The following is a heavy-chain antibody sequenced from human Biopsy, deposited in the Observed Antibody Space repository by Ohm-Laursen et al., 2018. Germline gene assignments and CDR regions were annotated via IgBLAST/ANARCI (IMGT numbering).Heavy chain of an antibody. V-gene: IGHV3-23*01. CDR2: IDVSDYNT. D-gene: IGHD1-14*01. CDR1: GFTFHTYA. Sequence: SPRLSCAASGFTFHTYAMNWVRQAPGKGLEWVAHIDVSDYNTYYADSVRGRFTISRDNSKQMVHLEINSLTAGDTAVYYCVKQWGGYNFDSWGQGTLVTVSS. CDR3: VKQWGGYNFDS. J-gene: IGHJ5*01.